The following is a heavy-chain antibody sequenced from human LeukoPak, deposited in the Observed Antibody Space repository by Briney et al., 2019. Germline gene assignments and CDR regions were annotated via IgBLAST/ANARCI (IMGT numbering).Heavy chain of an antibody. CDR1: GYTFSMYN. J-gene: IGHJ4*02. D-gene: IGHD2-21*01. CDR3: ATGIYSLPYYFDY. CDR2: INPSGGT. Sequence: ASVKVSCKASGYTFSMYNMHWVRQALGQGLEWMGIINPSGGTSYAQKLQGRITMTRDTSTSTLYMELSSLRSEDTAVYYCATGIYSLPYYFDYWGQGTLVTVSS. V-gene: IGHV1-46*01.